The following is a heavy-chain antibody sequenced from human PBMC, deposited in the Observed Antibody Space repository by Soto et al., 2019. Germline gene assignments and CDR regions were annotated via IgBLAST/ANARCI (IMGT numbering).Heavy chain of an antibody. CDR3: ARDGDYSNYDYYYYGMDV. D-gene: IGHD4-4*01. CDR2: IIPIFGTA. Sequence: QVQLVQSGAEVKKPGSSVKVSCKASGGTFSSYAISWVRQAPGQGLEWMGGIIPIFGTANYAQKFQGRVTITADESTSTAYMELSSLRSEDTAVYYCARDGDYSNYDYYYYGMDVWSQGTTVTVSS. J-gene: IGHJ6*02. V-gene: IGHV1-69*12. CDR1: GGTFSSYA.